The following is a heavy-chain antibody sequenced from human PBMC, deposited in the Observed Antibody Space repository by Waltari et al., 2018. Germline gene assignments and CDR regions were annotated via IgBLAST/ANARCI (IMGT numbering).Heavy chain of an antibody. V-gene: IGHV3-33*06. CDR2: IWFGGGDT. D-gene: IGHD3-10*01. CDR1: GFSLSSYG. J-gene: IGHJ4*02. CDR3: AKDAFGNTYLDH. Sequence: QVQLVESGGGVVQPGMSLRLSCAASGFSLSSYGMHWVRQAPGKGLEWVALIWFGGGDTYYAASVRGRFTISRDNSKNTLYLDINSLRLDDTAIYYCAKDAFGNTYLDHWGQGTLVTVSS.